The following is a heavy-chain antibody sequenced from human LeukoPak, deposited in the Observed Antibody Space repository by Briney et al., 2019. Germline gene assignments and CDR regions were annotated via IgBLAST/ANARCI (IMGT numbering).Heavy chain of an antibody. Sequence: SETLSLTCTVSGGSISSSSHYWAWIRQPPGKGLEWIGSIYYSGTTYYNPSLKSRVTISVDTSKNQFSLNLSSVTAADTAVYSCASEKKTYCSGSGSCPETNWFDPWGQGTLVTVSS. CDR2: IYYSGTT. CDR3: ASEKKTYCSGSGSCPETNWFDP. V-gene: IGHV4-39*01. J-gene: IGHJ5*02. CDR1: GGSISSSSHY. D-gene: IGHD3-10*01.